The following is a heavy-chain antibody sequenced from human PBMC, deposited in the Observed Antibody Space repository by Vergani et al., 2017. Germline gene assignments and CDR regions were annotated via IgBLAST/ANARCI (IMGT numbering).Heavy chain of an antibody. Sequence: QVQLVESGGGVVQPGGSLRLSCAASGFTFSSYGMHWVRQAPGKGLEWVAFIRYDGSNKYYADSVKGRFTISRDNSKNTLYLQMNSVRAEDTAVYYCARVYYDISGYYDRLGGGNYWVQGTLVTVSS. CDR3: ARVYYDISGYYDRLGGGNY. D-gene: IGHD3-22*01. CDR1: GFTFSSYG. CDR2: IRYDGSNK. V-gene: IGHV3-30*02. J-gene: IGHJ4*02.